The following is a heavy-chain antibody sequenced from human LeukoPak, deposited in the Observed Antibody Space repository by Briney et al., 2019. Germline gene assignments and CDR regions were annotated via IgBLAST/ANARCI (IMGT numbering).Heavy chain of an antibody. CDR3: ARDRDGTAYYPLDF. V-gene: IGHV3-21*01. CDR2: ISSSSSSI. J-gene: IGHJ4*02. D-gene: IGHD3-22*01. Sequence: GRSLRLSCAASGFTFSSYSMNWVRQAPGKGLEWVSFISSSSSSINYADSVKGRFTISRDNAKNSLYLQMNSLRAEDTAVYYCARDRDGTAYYPLDFRGQGTLVTVSS. CDR1: GFTFSSYS.